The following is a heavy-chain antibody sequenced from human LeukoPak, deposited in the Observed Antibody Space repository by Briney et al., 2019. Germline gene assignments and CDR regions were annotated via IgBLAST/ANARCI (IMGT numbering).Heavy chain of an antibody. CDR2: IYYSGSA. Sequence: SETLSLTCTVPGGSISSSSYYWGWIRQPPGKGLEWIGSIYYSGSAYYNPSLKSRVTISVDTSKNQFSLKLSSVTAADTAVYYCASYDYTNYFYYFDYWGQGTLVTVSS. CDR1: GGSISSSSYY. D-gene: IGHD4-11*01. V-gene: IGHV4-39*01. J-gene: IGHJ4*02. CDR3: ASYDYTNYFYYFDY.